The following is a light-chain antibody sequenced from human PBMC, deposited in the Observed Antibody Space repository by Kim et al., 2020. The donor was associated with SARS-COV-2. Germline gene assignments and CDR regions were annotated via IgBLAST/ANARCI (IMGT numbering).Light chain of an antibody. Sequence: PGPKVTIACSRSSYNSGNNYVTWDQQIPGTAPKLLIYDNIKRPSGIPDRFSGSKSGTSATLGITGLQTGDEADYYCGTWDSSISEVFGGGTQLTVL. CDR2: DNI. J-gene: IGLJ3*02. CDR1: SYNSGNNY. V-gene: IGLV1-51*01. CDR3: GTWDSSISEV.